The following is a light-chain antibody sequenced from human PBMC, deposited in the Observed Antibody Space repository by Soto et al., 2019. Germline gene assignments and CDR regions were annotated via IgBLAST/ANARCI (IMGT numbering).Light chain of an antibody. CDR1: QSISAW. CDR3: QQYNDYSWT. CDR2: KAS. J-gene: IGKJ1*01. V-gene: IGKV1-5*03. Sequence: DIQMTQSPSSLSASVGDRVSINCRASQSISAWLAWYQQKPGKAPRLLIYKASTLEIGVPSRFSGSGSGTEFTLTISSLQPDDVAIYCCQQYNDYSWTFGQGTKV.